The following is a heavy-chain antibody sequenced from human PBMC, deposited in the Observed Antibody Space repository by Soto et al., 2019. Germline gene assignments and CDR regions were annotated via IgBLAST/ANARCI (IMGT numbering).Heavy chain of an antibody. V-gene: IGHV3-48*01. Sequence: PGGSLRLSCAASGCTFSDYSMNWVRQAPGKGLEWVSYISSSSSTIYYADSVKGRFTISRDNAKNSLYLQMNSLRAEDTAVYYCATPGSSSWPRWGQGARVTVSS. CDR3: ATPGSSSWPR. CDR2: ISSSSSTI. D-gene: IGHD6-13*01. CDR1: GCTFSDYS. J-gene: IGHJ4*02.